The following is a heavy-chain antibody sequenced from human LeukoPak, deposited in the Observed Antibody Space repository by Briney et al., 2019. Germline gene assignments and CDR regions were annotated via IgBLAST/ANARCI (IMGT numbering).Heavy chain of an antibody. CDR3: ATSLSIATTSNY. D-gene: IGHD1/OR15-1a*01. Sequence: GGSLRLSCAVSGLNFNDHYLIWIRQAPGKGLEWVSHIGSTGGAILYADSVKGRFTISRDNAKRSVYLEMNSLRVEDTAVYYCATSLSIATTSNYWGQGTLVTVSS. J-gene: IGHJ4*02. CDR1: GLNFNDHY. V-gene: IGHV3-11*01. CDR2: IGSTGGAI.